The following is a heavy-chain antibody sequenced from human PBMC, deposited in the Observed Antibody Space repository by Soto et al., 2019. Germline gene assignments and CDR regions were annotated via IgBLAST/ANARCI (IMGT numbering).Heavy chain of an antibody. V-gene: IGHV3-23*01. CDR2: ISGSGGST. D-gene: IGHD6-13*01. J-gene: IGHJ4*02. CDR1: GFTFSSYA. CDR3: AYSSTPFDY. Sequence: EVQLLXSGGGXVQPGXSLXLSCAASGFTFSSYAMSWVRQAPGKGLEWVSAISGSGGSTYYADSVKGRFTISRDNSKNTLYLQMNSLRAEDTAVYYCAYSSTPFDYWGQGTLVTVSS.